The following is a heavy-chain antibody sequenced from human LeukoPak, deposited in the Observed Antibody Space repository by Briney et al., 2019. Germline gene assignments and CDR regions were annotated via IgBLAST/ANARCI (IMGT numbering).Heavy chain of an antibody. V-gene: IGHV4-39*01. CDR1: GGSLSSSSYY. CDR3: ARQVYYYDSSGYSFIEDY. Sequence: KPSETLSLTCTVSGGSLSSSSYYWGWVRQPPGKGLEWVGGIYYSGSTYYNPPLKSRVTISVDTSKNQFSLKLSSVTAADTAVYYCARQVYYYDSSGYSFIEDYWGQGTLVTVSS. CDR2: IYYSGST. D-gene: IGHD3-22*01. J-gene: IGHJ4*02.